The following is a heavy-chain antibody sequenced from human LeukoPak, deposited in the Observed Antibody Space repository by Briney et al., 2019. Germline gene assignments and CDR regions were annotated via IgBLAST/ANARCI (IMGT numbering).Heavy chain of an antibody. CDR3: ARDRYSSSSGYYFDY. J-gene: IGHJ4*02. Sequence: GGSLRLSCAASGFPFSSYAMSWVRQAPAKGLEWVSAISGSGVSTYYADSVKGRFTISRDISKNTLYLQMNSLRAEDTALYYCARDRYSSSSGYYFDYWGQGTLVTVSS. V-gene: IGHV3-23*01. D-gene: IGHD6-6*01. CDR2: ISGSGVST. CDR1: GFPFSSYA.